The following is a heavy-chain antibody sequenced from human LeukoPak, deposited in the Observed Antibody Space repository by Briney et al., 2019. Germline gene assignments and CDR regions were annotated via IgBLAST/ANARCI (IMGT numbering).Heavy chain of an antibody. D-gene: IGHD1-26*01. CDR2: IDSDGSST. CDR3: ARGCQEGSLDP. J-gene: IGHJ5*02. CDR1: GFTFSRYW. V-gene: IGHV3-74*01. Sequence: GGSLRLSCAASGFTFSRYWMHWVRQAPGKGLVWVSHIDSDGSSTIYADSVKGRFTISRDNAKNTLYLQMNSLRAEDTAVYYCARGCQEGSLDPWGQGTLVTVSS.